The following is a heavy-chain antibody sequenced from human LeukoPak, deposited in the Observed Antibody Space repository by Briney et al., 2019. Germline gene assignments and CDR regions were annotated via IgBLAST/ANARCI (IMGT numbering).Heavy chain of an antibody. J-gene: IGHJ4*02. D-gene: IGHD6-19*01. CDR1: GYTFTSYY. CDR3: ARSSSGWYVEGY. V-gene: IGHV1-46*01. Sequence: ASVKVSCKASGYTFTSYYMHWVRQAPGQGLEWMGIINPSGGSTSYAQKFQGRVTMTRDMSTSTVYMELSSLRSEDTAVYYCARSSSGWYVEGYWGQGTLVTVSS. CDR2: INPSGGST.